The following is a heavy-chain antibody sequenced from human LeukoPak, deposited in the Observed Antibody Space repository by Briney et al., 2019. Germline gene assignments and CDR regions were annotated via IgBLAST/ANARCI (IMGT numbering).Heavy chain of an antibody. CDR3: ARENPYSSSWYLRRERYWFDP. V-gene: IGHV4-34*01. Sequence: PSETLSLTCAVYGGSFSGYYWSWIRQPPGKGLEWIGEINHSGSTNYNPSLKSRVTISVDTSKNQFSLKLSSVTAADTAEYYCARENPYSSSWYLRRERYWFDPWGQGTLVTVSS. CDR1: GGSFSGYY. J-gene: IGHJ5*02. CDR2: INHSGST. D-gene: IGHD6-13*01.